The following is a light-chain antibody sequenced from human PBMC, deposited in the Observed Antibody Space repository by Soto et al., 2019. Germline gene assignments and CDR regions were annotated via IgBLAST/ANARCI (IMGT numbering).Light chain of an antibody. CDR2: GAS. V-gene: IGKV3-20*01. Sequence: EIVLTQSPGTLSLSPGERATLPCRASQSVSNSYLAWYQQKPGQAPRLLMYGASNRATGIPDRFSGSGSGTDFTLTISRLEPEDIAVYYCQQYGTSLYTFGQGTKLEIK. J-gene: IGKJ2*01. CDR3: QQYGTSLYT. CDR1: QSVSNSY.